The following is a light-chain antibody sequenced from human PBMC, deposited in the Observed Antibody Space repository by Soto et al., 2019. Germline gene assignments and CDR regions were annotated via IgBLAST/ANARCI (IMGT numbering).Light chain of an antibody. J-gene: IGKJ1*01. Sequence: DIXMXQSPSSLSASVGDRVTITCRASQGIRDALGWYQQKPGKAPKRLIYAASSLQSGVPSRFSGSGSGTEFTLTISSLQPEDFATYYCLQHNSYPQTFGQGTKVEIK. CDR3: LQHNSYPQT. CDR2: AAS. V-gene: IGKV1-17*01. CDR1: QGIRDA.